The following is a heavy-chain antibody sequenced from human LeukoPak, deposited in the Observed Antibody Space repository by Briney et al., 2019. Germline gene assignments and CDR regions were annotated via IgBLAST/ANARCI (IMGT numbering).Heavy chain of an antibody. CDR1: GFSFSNFG. CDR3: ARDLGIFGDFDY. J-gene: IGHJ4*02. Sequence: GGSLRLSCTPSGFSFSNFGMHWVRQAPDKGLEWLAFIRYDGSNKYSADSVKGRFTISRDNSRNTLFLQMDSLRSEDTAVYYCARDLGIFGDFDYWGQGTLVIVSS. D-gene: IGHD3-3*01. V-gene: IGHV3-30*02. CDR2: IRYDGSNK.